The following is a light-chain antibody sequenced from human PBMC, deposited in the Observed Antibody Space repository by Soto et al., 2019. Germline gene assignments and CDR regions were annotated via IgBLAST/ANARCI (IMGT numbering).Light chain of an antibody. V-gene: IGKV3-15*01. CDR2: GAS. Sequence: EIVMTQSPATLSVSPGERANLSCRASQSVSTNLAWYQQKPGQAPRLLIYGASSRATGIPARFSGSGSGTEFTLTISSLQSEDFAVYYCQEYNNWPPWAFGQGTKVEFK. J-gene: IGKJ1*01. CDR1: QSVSTN. CDR3: QEYNNWPPWA.